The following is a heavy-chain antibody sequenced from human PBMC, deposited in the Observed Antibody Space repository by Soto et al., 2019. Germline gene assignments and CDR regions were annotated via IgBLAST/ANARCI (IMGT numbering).Heavy chain of an antibody. CDR3: ARVGDYYGSGKYNYFDY. J-gene: IGHJ4*02. CDR1: GFTFSSYA. Sequence: PGGSLRLSCAASGFTFSSYAMHWVRQAPGKGLEWVAVISYDGSNKYYADSVKGRFTISRDNSKNTLYLQMNSLRAEDTAVYYCARVGDYYGSGKYNYFDYWGQGTLVTVSS. V-gene: IGHV3-30-3*01. CDR2: ISYDGSNK. D-gene: IGHD3-10*01.